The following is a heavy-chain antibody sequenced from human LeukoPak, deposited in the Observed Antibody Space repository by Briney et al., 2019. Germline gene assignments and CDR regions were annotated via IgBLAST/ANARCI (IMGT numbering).Heavy chain of an antibody. J-gene: IGHJ4*02. Sequence: GGSLRLSCVASGFSFSSHWMRWVRQAPGKGLEWVANINQGGSEKYYVDSVKGRFTISRDNTKNSLFLEMNSLRVEDTAVYYCARDAGAPTQDYWGQGTLVTVSS. CDR1: GFSFSSHW. CDR3: ARDAGAPTQDY. CDR2: INQGGSEK. D-gene: IGHD1-26*01. V-gene: IGHV3-7*01.